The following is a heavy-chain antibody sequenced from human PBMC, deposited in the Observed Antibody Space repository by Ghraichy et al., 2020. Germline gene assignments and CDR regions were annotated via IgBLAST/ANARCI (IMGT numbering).Heavy chain of an antibody. CDR3: ARGAAGDSSGYYLDFDY. CDR1: GYTFTSYG. V-gene: IGHV1-18*04. J-gene: IGHJ4*02. D-gene: IGHD3-22*01. CDR2: ISAYNGNT. Sequence: ASAKVSCKASGYTFTSYGISWVRQAPGQGLEWMGWISAYNGNTNYAQKLQGRVTMTTDTSTSTAYMELRSLRSDDTAVYYCARGAAGDSSGYYLDFDYWGQGTLVTVSS.